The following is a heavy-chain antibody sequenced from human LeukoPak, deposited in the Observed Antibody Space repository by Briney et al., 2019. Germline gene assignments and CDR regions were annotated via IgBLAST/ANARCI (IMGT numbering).Heavy chain of an antibody. D-gene: IGHD4-17*01. Sequence: PSETLSLTCTVSGGSMSGSSYYWGWIRQPPGKGLEWIGSISYSGNAYYTPSPKSRVTISVDTSKNQFSLKLSSVTAADTAVYYCARGTTVTTLGSWGQGTLVTVSS. CDR3: ARGTTVTTLGS. CDR2: ISYSGNA. V-gene: IGHV4-39*01. J-gene: IGHJ5*02. CDR1: GGSMSGSSYY.